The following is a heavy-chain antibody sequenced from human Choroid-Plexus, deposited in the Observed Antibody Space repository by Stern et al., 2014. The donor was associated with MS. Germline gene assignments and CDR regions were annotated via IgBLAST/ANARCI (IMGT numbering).Heavy chain of an antibody. J-gene: IGHJ5*02. CDR3: AKDRQYLTYFFDH. CDR1: GFTFGSCA. D-gene: IGHD2/OR15-2a*01. V-gene: IGHV3-30*18. Sequence: MQLVESGGGVVQPGRPLGLSCVASGFTFGSCAMHWVRQAPGKGLERVAGVSYDGSNKYYADSVKGRFTISRDNSQNTLYMQMSSLRPEDTAVYYCAKDRQYLTYFFDHWGQGSLVTVSS. CDR2: VSYDGSNK.